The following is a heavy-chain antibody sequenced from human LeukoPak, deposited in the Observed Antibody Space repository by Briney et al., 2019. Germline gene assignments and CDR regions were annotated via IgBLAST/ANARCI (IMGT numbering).Heavy chain of an antibody. J-gene: IGHJ6*03. CDR3: TRLEPGGLILRFLEQPPYYYMDV. CDR1: GFTFSGSA. D-gene: IGHD3-3*01. Sequence: GGSLRLSCAASGFTFSGSAMHWVRQASGKGLEWVGRIRSKANSYATAYAASVKGRFTISRDDSKNTAYLQMNSLKTEDTAVYYCTRLEPGGLILRFLEQPPYYYMDVWGKGTTVTVSS. V-gene: IGHV3-73*01. CDR2: IRSKANSYAT.